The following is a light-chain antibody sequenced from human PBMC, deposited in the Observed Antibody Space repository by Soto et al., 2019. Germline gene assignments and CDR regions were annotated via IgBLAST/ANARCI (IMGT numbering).Light chain of an antibody. CDR1: SSDVGGYNH. V-gene: IGLV2-14*01. J-gene: IGLJ2*01. CDR2: AVS. Sequence: QSVLTQPASVSGSPGQSITISCTGTSSDVGGYNHVSWYQHSPGKAPKLILFAVSDRPSGVSHRFSGSKSGNKAALTISGIQADGEADYYCCSYTGLSTVVFGRGTKVTV. CDR3: CSYTGLSTVV.